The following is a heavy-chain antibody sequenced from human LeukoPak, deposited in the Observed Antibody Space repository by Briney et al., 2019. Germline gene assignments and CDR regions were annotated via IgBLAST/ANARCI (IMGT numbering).Heavy chain of an antibody. J-gene: IGHJ6*02. CDR2: IFDNGNT. D-gene: IGHD3-10*01. CDR1: GGSISNADSH. V-gene: IGHV4-30-4*01. CDR3: VKSMVRGLLSYYSHNAMDV. Sequence: PSQTLSLTCTVSGGSISNADSHWGWIRQSPGKGLEWIGYIFDNGNTYYNPSLRGRLTMSVDTSKNQFSLKLISVTAADTAVYYCVKSMVRGLLSYYSHNAMDVWGQGTTVAVSS.